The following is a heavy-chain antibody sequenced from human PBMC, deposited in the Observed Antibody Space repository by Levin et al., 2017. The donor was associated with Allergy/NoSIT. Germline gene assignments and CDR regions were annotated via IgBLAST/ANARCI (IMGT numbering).Heavy chain of an antibody. Sequence: AGESLKISCAASGFTVSSHYMSWVRQAPGKGLEWVSVIYSGGDTFYAESVKGRFTISRDNSKNTLYLQMNSLIAEDTAVYYCAKNGGWYGAGYFDYWGQGTLVTVSS. D-gene: IGHD6-19*01. CDR1: GFTVSSHY. CDR2: IYSGGDT. V-gene: IGHV3-66*02. CDR3: AKNGGWYGAGYFDY. J-gene: IGHJ4*02.